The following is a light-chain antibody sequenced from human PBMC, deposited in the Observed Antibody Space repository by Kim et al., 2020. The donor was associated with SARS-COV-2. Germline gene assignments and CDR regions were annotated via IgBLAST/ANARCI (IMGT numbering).Light chain of an antibody. CDR1: QSVSSN. Sequence: SVSPGERATLSCRASQSVSSNLAWYQQKPGQAPRLLIYGASTRATGIPARFSGSGSGTEFTLTISSLHSEDFAVYYCQQYNNWPQTFGQGTKLEI. CDR2: GAS. V-gene: IGKV3-15*01. CDR3: QQYNNWPQT. J-gene: IGKJ2*01.